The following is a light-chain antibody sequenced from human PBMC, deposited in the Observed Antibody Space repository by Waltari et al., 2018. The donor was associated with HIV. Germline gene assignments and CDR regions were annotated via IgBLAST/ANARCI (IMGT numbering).Light chain of an antibody. CDR3: QSYDSSLSGSV. CDR2: GNS. CDR1: SPHIGAGYH. J-gene: IGLJ3*02. Sequence: QSVLTQPPSVSGAPGQRVTISCTGRSPHIGAGYHVHWYQQLPGTAPKLLIYGNSNRPSGVPDRFSGSKSGTSASLAITGLQAEDEADYYCQSYDSSLSGSVFGGGTKLTVL. V-gene: IGLV1-40*01.